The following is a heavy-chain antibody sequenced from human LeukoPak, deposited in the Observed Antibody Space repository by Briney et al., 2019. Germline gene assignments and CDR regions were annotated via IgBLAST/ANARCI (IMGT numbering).Heavy chain of an antibody. J-gene: IGHJ3*02. CDR1: GFTFSSCS. V-gene: IGHV3-48*02. CDR2: ISSSSSTI. Sequence: GGSLRLSCAASGFTFSSCSMNWVRQAPGKGLEWVSYISSSSSTIYYADSVKGRFTISRDNAKNSLYLQMNSLRDGDTAVYYCARVYSSSWKIGGAFDIWGQGTMVTVSS. CDR3: ARVYSSSWKIGGAFDI. D-gene: IGHD6-13*01.